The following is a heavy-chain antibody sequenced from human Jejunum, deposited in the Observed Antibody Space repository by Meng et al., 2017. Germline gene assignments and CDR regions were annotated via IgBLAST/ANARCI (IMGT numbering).Heavy chain of an antibody. CDR1: GGSISTSSYY. Sequence: QLQLQESGPGLVKPSETLSLTCNVAGGSISTSSYYWGWIRQAPGKGLEWIGNIYYSGSTYYNSSLKSRVTISVDTSKNQFSLTLSAVTAADTAVYYCARSPQYYDSSGFAFDPWGQGTLVTVSS. CDR2: IYYSGST. D-gene: IGHD3-22*01. CDR3: ARSPQYYDSSGFAFDP. V-gene: IGHV4-39*01. J-gene: IGHJ5*02.